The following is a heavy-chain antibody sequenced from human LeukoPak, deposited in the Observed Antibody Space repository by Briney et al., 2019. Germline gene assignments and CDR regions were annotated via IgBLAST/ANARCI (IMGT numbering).Heavy chain of an antibody. CDR2: ISYDGSNK. J-gene: IGHJ5*02. D-gene: IGHD3-9*01. Sequence: PGGSLRLSCAASGFTFSSYGMHWVRQAPGKGLEWVAVISYDGSNKYYADSVKGRFTISRDNSKNTLYLQMNSLRAEDTAVYYCARDREYYDILTGQGHNWFDPWGQGTLVTVSS. CDR3: ARDREYYDILTGQGHNWFDP. V-gene: IGHV3-30*03. CDR1: GFTFSSYG.